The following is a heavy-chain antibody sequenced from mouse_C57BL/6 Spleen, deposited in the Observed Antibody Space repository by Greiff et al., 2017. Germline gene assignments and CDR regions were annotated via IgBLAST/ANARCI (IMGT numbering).Heavy chain of an antibody. V-gene: IGHV1-42*01. CDR2: INPSTGGT. CDR1: GYSFTGYY. J-gene: IGHJ4*01. D-gene: IGHD1-1*01. CDR3: ARSGRGYAMDY. Sequence: EVQLKESGPELVKPGASVKISCKASGYSFTGYYMNWVKQSPEKSLEWIGEINPSTGGTTYNQKFKAKATLTVDKSSSTAYMQLKSLTSEDSAVYYCARSGRGYAMDYWGQGTSVTVSS.